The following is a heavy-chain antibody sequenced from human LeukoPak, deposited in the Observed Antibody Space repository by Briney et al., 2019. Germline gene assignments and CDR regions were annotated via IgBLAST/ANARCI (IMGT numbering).Heavy chain of an antibody. D-gene: IGHD3-10*01. CDR3: ASSRITLVRGVSYYYGLDV. CDR1: GDSITSYY. V-gene: IGHV4-59*01. Sequence: SETLSLTCTVSGDSITSYYWSWIRQPPGKELEWIGYIYYKGNTNSNPSLKSRVTISVDTSKNQFSLKLTSVTAADTAVYYCASSRITLVRGVSYYYGLDVWGQGTTVTVSS. J-gene: IGHJ6*02. CDR2: IYYKGNT.